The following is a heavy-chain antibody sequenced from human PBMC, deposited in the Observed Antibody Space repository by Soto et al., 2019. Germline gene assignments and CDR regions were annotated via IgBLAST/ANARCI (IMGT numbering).Heavy chain of an antibody. CDR1: GYSFSNYC. D-gene: IGHD6-19*01. V-gene: IGHV5-51*01. CDR3: ARPREAGKNYYGVDV. CDR2: ICPDDSDT. Sequence: PGESLKISCKGSGYSFSNYCIAWVRQMSGKGLEWMGIICPDDSDTRYSPSFQGRVTISVDRSISTAYLQWSSLKASDTAMYYCARPREAGKNYYGVDVWGQGTTVTV. J-gene: IGHJ6*02.